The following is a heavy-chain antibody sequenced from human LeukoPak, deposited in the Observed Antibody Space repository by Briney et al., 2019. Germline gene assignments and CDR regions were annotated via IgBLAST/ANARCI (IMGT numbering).Heavy chain of an antibody. CDR2: ISSSSSTI. Sequence: GGSLRLSCAASGFTFSSYSMNWVRQAPGKGLEWVSYISSSSSTIYYADSVKGRFTISRDNAKNSLYLQMNSLRAEDTAVYYCARLGITIFGVAMDYWGQGTLVTVSS. J-gene: IGHJ4*02. D-gene: IGHD3-3*01. CDR3: ARLGITIFGVAMDY. V-gene: IGHV3-48*04. CDR1: GFTFSSYS.